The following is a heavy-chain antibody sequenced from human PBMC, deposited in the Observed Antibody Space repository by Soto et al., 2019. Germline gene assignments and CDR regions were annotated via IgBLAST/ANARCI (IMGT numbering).Heavy chain of an antibody. CDR1: GGSISSGGYY. J-gene: IGHJ4*02. Sequence: QVQLQESGPGLVKPSQTLSLTCTVSGGSISSGGYYWSWIRQHPGKGLEWIGYIYYSGSTYYNPSLKSRVTISVFTSKNQLSLKRGSVTAEDTAVYYCAGAGQIVALLKRGGYYFDYWGQGTLVTVSS. D-gene: IGHD2-21*01. CDR3: AGAGQIVALLKRGGYYFDY. CDR2: IYYSGST. V-gene: IGHV4-31*03.